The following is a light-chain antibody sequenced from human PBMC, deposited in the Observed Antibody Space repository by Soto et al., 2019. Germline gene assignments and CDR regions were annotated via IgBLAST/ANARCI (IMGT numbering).Light chain of an antibody. J-gene: IGLJ2*01. CDR1: SSDVGGYNY. CDR2: DVS. V-gene: IGLV2-14*01. CDR3: SSYTSISTVV. Sequence: QSALTQPASVSGSPGQSITISCTGTSSDVGGYNYVSWYQQNPGKAPKLMIYDVSNRPSGVSNRFSGSKSGNTASLTISGRQAEDEADYYVSSYTSISTVVFGVGTKLTV.